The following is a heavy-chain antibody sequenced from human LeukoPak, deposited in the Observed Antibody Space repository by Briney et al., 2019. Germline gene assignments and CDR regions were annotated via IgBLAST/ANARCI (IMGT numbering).Heavy chain of an antibody. V-gene: IGHV3-43*02. Sequence: GSLRLSCAASGFTFDDYAMHWVRQAPGKGLEWVSLISGDGGSTYYADSVKGRFTISRDNSKNSLYLQMNSLRTEDTALYYCAKDKLVRDEMGYYHYMDVWGKGTTVTVSS. CDR1: GFTFDDYA. J-gene: IGHJ6*03. CDR2: ISGDGGST. D-gene: IGHD3-10*01. CDR3: AKDKLVRDEMGYYHYMDV.